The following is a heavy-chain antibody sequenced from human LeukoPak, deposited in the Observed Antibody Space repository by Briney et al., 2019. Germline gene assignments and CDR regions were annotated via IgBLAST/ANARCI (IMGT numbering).Heavy chain of an antibody. CDR2: ISGSGSST. Sequence: GGSLRLSCAASGFTFSTYAMSWVRQAPGKGLEWVSAISGSGSSTYYADSVKGRFTISRDNSKNTLYLQMNSLRAEDTAVYYCAKEANYGSGSYPDYWGQGTLVTVSS. J-gene: IGHJ4*02. CDR1: GFTFSTYA. V-gene: IGHV3-23*01. CDR3: AKEANYGSGSYPDY. D-gene: IGHD3-10*01.